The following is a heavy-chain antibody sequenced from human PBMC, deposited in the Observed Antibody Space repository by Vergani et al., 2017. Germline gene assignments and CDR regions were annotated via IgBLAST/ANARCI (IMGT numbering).Heavy chain of an antibody. CDR1: GFTFSSYA. J-gene: IGHJ6*02. Sequence: EVQLVESGGGLVQPGGSLRLSCAASGFTFSSYAMSWVRQAPGKGLEWVSAISGSGGSTYYADSVKGRFTISRDNSKNTLYLQMNSLRAEDTAVYYCAKVGYYDSSGYYDYYYYYGMDVWGQGTTVTVSS. CDR3: AKVGYYDSSGYYDYYYYYGMDV. V-gene: IGHV3-23*04. D-gene: IGHD3-22*01. CDR2: ISGSGGST.